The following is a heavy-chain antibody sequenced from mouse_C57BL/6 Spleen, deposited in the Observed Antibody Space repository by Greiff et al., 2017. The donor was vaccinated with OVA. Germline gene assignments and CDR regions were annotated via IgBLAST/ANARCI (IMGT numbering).Heavy chain of an antibody. Sequence: EVQLQQSGPELVKPGASVKISCKASGYTFTDYYMNWVKQSHGKSLEWIGDINPNNGGTSYNQKFKGKATLTVDKSSSTAYMELRSLTSEDSAVYYCARVDDGYYGDFDYWGQGTTRTVSS. CDR2: INPNNGGT. V-gene: IGHV1-26*01. D-gene: IGHD2-3*01. J-gene: IGHJ2*01. CDR3: ARVDDGYYGDFDY. CDR1: GYTFTDYY.